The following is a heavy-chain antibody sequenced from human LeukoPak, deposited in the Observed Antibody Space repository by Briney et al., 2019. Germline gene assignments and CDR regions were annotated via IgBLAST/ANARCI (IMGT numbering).Heavy chain of an antibody. V-gene: IGHV4-30-4*01. D-gene: IGHD2-21*01. J-gene: IGHJ5*02. Sequence: PSQTLFLTCTVSGGSISSGDSYWSWIRQPPGKGLEWIGYIYYSGSTHYNPSLKGRLTISVDTPKNQFSLKLSSVTAADTAVYYCARGEILWRWFDPWGQGTLVTVSS. CDR1: GGSISSGDSY. CDR3: ARGEILWRWFDP. CDR2: IYYSGST.